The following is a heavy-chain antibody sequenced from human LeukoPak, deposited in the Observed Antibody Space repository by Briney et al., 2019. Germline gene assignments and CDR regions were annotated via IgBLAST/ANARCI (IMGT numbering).Heavy chain of an antibody. CDR2: IYYSGST. J-gene: IGHJ6*02. CDR3: ARGKPLRLNYGMDV. CDR1: GFTFSSYA. V-gene: IGHV4-30-4*08. Sequence: LRLSCAASGFTFSSYAMSWVRQPPGKGLEWIGYIYYSGSTYYNPSLKSRVTISVDTSKNQFSLKLSSVTAADTAVYYCARGKPLRLNYGMDVWGQGTTVTVSS.